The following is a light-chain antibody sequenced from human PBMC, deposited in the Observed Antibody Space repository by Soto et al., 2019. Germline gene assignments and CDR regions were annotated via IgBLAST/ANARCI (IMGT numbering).Light chain of an antibody. CDR2: WAS. Sequence: DIVMTQSPDSLAVSLGERDTINCKSSQSVLYSSNNRNYLAWYQQKPGQPPKLLIYWASTRESGVPDRFSGSGSGTDFTLTISSLQAEDVAVYYCQQYYSTPPLFTFGPGTKVDIK. CDR3: QQYYSTPPLFT. J-gene: IGKJ3*01. CDR1: QSVLYSSNNRNY. V-gene: IGKV4-1*01.